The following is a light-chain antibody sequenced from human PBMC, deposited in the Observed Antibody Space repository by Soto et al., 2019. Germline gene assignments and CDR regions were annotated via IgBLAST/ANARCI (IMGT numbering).Light chain of an antibody. CDR1: TGAVTSGHY. V-gene: IGLV7-46*01. Sequence: QAVVTQEPSLTVSPGGTVTLTCGSSTGAVTSGHYPYWFQQKPGQAPRTLIYDTSNKHSWTPARFSGSLLGGKAALTLSGAQPEDEAEYYCLLSYSGARPVVFGGGTTLTVL. J-gene: IGLJ2*01. CDR2: DTS. CDR3: LLSYSGARPVV.